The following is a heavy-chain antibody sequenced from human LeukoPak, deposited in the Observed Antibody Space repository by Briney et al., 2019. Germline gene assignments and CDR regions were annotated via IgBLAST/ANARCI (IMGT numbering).Heavy chain of an antibody. J-gene: IGHJ4*02. Sequence: GGSLRLSCAASGFTFSSYSMNWVRQAPGKGLEWVSSISSSSSYIYYADSVKGRFTISRDNAKNSLYLQMNSLRAEDTAVYYCARGYSGSYCADYWGQGTLVTVSS. CDR2: ISSSSSYI. V-gene: IGHV3-21*01. CDR1: GFTFSSYS. CDR3: ARGYSGSYCADY. D-gene: IGHD1-26*01.